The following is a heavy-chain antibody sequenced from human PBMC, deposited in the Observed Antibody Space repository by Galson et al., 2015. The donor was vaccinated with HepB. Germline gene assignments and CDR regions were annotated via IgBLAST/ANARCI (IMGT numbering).Heavy chain of an antibody. V-gene: IGHV4-39*01. Sequence: TLSLTCTVSGGSISSSSYYWGWIRQPPGKGLEWIGSIYYSGSTYYNPSLKSRVTISVDTSKNQFSLKLSSVTAADAAVYYCARQRYSGSSRDFDYWGQGTLVTVSS. D-gene: IGHD1-26*01. CDR3: ARQRYSGSSRDFDY. CDR1: GGSISSSSYY. J-gene: IGHJ4*02. CDR2: IYYSGST.